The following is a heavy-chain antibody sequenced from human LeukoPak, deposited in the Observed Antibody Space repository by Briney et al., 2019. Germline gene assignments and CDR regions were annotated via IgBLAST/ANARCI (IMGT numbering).Heavy chain of an antibody. CDR1: GYTFTSYG. Sequence: ASVKVSCKASGYTFTSYGISWVRQAPGQGLEWMGWISAYNGNTNYAPKLQGRVTMTTDASTSTAYMDLRSLRSDDTAVYYCARDKHADYVDYWGQGTLVTVSS. J-gene: IGHJ4*02. CDR2: ISAYNGNT. CDR3: ARDKHADYVDY. D-gene: IGHD3-16*01. V-gene: IGHV1-18*01.